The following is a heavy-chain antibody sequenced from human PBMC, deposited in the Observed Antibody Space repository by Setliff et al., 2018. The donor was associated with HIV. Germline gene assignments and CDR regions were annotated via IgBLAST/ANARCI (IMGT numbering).Heavy chain of an antibody. J-gene: IGHJ4*02. CDR1: GYAFTSYH. CDR3: AREGPKTYYFDY. V-gene: IGHV1-46*01. CDR2: IFVGDSTT. Sequence: ASVKVSCKTSGYAFTSYHIHWVRQATGQGLEWMGKIFVGDSTTHYAQKFQGRVTLTSDTSTNTVYMELSSLRSEDTAVYYCAREGPKTYYFDYWGQGTQVTVSS.